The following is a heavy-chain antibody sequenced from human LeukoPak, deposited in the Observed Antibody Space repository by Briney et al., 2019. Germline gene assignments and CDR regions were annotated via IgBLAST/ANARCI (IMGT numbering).Heavy chain of an antibody. J-gene: IGHJ4*02. Sequence: PSETLSLTCSVSGGSIISYFWSWIRQPAGKGLEWIGRIYSSGSTNYNPSLKSRVTMSVETSKNQFSLRLSSVTAADTAVYYCARHYYGDYFFDYWGQGTLVTVSS. CDR1: GGSIISYF. V-gene: IGHV4-4*07. CDR3: ARHYYGDYFFDY. D-gene: IGHD4-17*01. CDR2: IYSSGST.